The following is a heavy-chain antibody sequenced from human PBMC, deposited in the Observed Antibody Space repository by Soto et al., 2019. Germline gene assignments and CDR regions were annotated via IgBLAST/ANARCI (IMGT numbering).Heavy chain of an antibody. V-gene: IGHV4-59*01. D-gene: IGHD5-12*01. J-gene: IGHJ4*02. CDR2: NYHSGTT. Sequence: PSETLSLTCAVSGVTISTYHWSWIRQPPAKGLEWIGYNYHSGTTNYNPSLKSRVTISVDTSKNQFSLRLTSVTAADTAIYYCVREAYIGYGHAIDHWGQGILVTVS. CDR1: GVTISTYH. CDR3: VREAYIGYGHAIDH.